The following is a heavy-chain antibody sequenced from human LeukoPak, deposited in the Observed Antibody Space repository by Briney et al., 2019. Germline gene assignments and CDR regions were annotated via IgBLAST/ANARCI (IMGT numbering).Heavy chain of an antibody. CDR3: AKDWAPYCGGDCYFNY. V-gene: IGHV3-30*18. J-gene: IGHJ4*02. D-gene: IGHD2-21*02. CDR1: GFIFNNYG. Sequence: GRSLRLSCAASGFIFNNYGMHWVRQAPGKGLGWVAVISYDGTNKSYADSVKGRFTISRDSSKNTVYLQMNSLRVEDTAVYYCAKDWAPYCGGDCYFNYWGQGTLVAVSS. CDR2: ISYDGTNK.